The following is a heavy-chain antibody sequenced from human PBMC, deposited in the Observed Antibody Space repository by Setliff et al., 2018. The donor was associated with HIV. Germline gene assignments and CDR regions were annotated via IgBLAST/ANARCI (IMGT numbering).Heavy chain of an antibody. CDR2: INTHTGNP. V-gene: IGHV7-4-1*02. J-gene: IGHJ4*02. CDR3: ARGELDLDY. D-gene: IGHD1-1*01. Sequence: ASVKVSCKASGYTFTTYGVNWVRQAPGQGLEWMGWINTHTGNPTYAQGFTGRFVFSLDTSVSTAYLQISSLKAEDTAVYYCARGELDLDYWGQGTLVTVSS. CDR1: GYTFTTYG.